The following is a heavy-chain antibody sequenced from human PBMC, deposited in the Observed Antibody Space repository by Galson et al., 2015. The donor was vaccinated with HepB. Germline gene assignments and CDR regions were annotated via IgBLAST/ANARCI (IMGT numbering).Heavy chain of an antibody. CDR2: IIPILGIA. D-gene: IGHD3-22*01. CDR3: ARDYYYDSSGYYAPPYYYYGMDV. Sequence: SVKVSCKASGGTFSSYAISWVRQAPGQGLEWMGRIIPILGIANYAQKFQGRVTITADKSTSTAYMELSSLRSEDTAVYYCARDYYYDSSGYYAPPYYYYGMDVWGQGTTVTVSS. V-gene: IGHV1-69*04. J-gene: IGHJ6*02. CDR1: GGTFSSYA.